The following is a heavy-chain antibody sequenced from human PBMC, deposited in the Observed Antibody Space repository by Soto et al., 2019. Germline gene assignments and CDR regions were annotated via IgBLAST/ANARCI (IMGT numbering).Heavy chain of an antibody. J-gene: IGHJ4*02. CDR2: IKEDGSEI. V-gene: IGHV3-7*02. Sequence: PGGSLRLSCAASGFTFSHSWMSWVRQAPGKGLEWVANIKEDGSEIHYVDSVKGRFTVSRDNAKNSLYLQMNSLRAEDTAVYYCARPMYYYDSSGPPAYWGQGTLVTVSS. CDR1: GFTFSHSW. D-gene: IGHD3-22*01. CDR3: ARPMYYYDSSGPPAY.